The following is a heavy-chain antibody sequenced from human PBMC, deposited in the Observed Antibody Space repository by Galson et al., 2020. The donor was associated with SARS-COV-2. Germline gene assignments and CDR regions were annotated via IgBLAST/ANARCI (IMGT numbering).Heavy chain of an antibody. CDR3: ARAGRRELLSNNYYYYYGMDV. CDR1: GFTFSSYA. V-gene: IGHV3-30*04. Sequence: GGSLRLSCAASGFTFSSYAMHWVRQAPGKGLEWVAVISYDGSNKYYADSVKGRFTISRDNSKNTLYLQMNSLRAEDTAVYYCARAGRRELLSNNYYYYYGMDVWGQGTTVTVSS. CDR2: ISYDGSNK. D-gene: IGHD1-26*01. J-gene: IGHJ6*02.